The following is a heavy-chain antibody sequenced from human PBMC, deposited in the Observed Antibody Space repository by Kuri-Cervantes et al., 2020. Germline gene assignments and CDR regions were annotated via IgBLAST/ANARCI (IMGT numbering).Heavy chain of an antibody. V-gene: IGHV1-18*01. CDR3: ARGGVYSSSWYEEGPYYYYYYMDV. CDR2: INAYNGNT. J-gene: IGHJ6*03. CDR1: GYTFTSYG. Sequence: ASVKVSCKASGYTFTSYGISWVRQAPGQGLEWMGWINAYNGNTNYAQKLQGRVTMTRNTSISTAYMELSSLRSEDTAVYYCARGGVYSSSWYEEGPYYYYYYMDVWGKGTTVTVSS. D-gene: IGHD6-13*01.